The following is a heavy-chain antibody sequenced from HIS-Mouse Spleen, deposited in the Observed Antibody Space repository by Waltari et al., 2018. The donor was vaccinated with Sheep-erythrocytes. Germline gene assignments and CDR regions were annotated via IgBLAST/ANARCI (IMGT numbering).Heavy chain of an antibody. CDR1: GGSISSGDYY. CDR2: IYYSVST. J-gene: IGHJ4*02. CDR3: ARALANWGSSFDY. D-gene: IGHD7-27*01. V-gene: IGHV4-30-4*01. Sequence: QVQLQESGPGLVKPSQTLSLTCTVSGGSISSGDYYWSWIRQPPGKGLEWIGYIYYSVSTYYTQSLKSRVTIPVDTSKNQFSLKLSSVTAADTAVYYCARALANWGSSFDYWGQGTLVTVSS.